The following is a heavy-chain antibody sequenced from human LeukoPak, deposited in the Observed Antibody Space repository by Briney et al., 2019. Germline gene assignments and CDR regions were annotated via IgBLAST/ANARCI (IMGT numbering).Heavy chain of an antibody. Sequence: PSETLSLTCTVSGGSISSYYWSWIRQPAGKGLEWIERIYTSGSTNYNPSLKSRVTMSVDTSKNQFSLKLGSVTAADTAVYYCARITTSYCSSTSCYMEAFDIWGQGTMVTVSS. D-gene: IGHD2-2*02. V-gene: IGHV4-4*07. J-gene: IGHJ3*02. CDR1: GGSISSYY. CDR2: IYTSGST. CDR3: ARITTSYCSSTSCYMEAFDI.